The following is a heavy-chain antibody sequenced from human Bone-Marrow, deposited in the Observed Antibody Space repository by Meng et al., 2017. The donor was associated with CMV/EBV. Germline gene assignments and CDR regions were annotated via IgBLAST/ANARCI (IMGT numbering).Heavy chain of an antibody. Sequence: GESLKISCAASGFTFSNAWMSWVRQAPGKGLEWVGRIKSKTDGGTTDYAAPVKGRFTISRDDSKNTLYLQMNSLKTEDTAVYYCTTDADSGSYYYYYYGMDVWGQGTTVTVSS. CDR2: IKSKTDGGTT. V-gene: IGHV3-15*01. CDR3: TTDADSGSYYYYYYGMDV. D-gene: IGHD1-26*01. CDR1: GFTFSNAW. J-gene: IGHJ6*02.